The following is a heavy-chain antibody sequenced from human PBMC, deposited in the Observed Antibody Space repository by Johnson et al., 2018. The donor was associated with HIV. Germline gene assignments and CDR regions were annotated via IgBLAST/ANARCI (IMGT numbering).Heavy chain of an antibody. Sequence: QVQLVESGGGVVQPGGSLRLSCAASGFTFSSYGMHWVRQAPGKGLEWVAFIRYDGSNKYYADSVKGRFTIYRDNSKNTLYLQMNSLRAEDTAVYYCAKVGLYSGYEYDAFDIWGQGTMVTVSS. V-gene: IGHV3-30*02. D-gene: IGHD5-12*01. CDR3: AKVGLYSGYEYDAFDI. J-gene: IGHJ3*02. CDR2: IRYDGSNK. CDR1: GFTFSSYG.